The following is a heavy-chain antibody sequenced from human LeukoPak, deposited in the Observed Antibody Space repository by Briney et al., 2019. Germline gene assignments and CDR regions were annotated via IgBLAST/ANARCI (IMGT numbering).Heavy chain of an antibody. CDR3: ASYGSGSYTSY. CDR1: GFTLSTAS. V-gene: IGHV3-30*03. Sequence: GGSLRLSCAASGFTLSTASMNWVRQAPGKGLEWVAVISYDGSNKYYADSVKGRFTISRDNSKNTLYLQMNSLRAEDTAVYYCASYGSGSYTSYWGQGTLVTVSS. J-gene: IGHJ4*02. D-gene: IGHD3-10*01. CDR2: ISYDGSNK.